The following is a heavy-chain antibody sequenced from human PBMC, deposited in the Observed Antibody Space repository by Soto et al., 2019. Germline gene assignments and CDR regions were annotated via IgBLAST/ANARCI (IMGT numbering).Heavy chain of an antibody. J-gene: IGHJ5*02. CDR2: ISSGVGTT. CDR3: AKMDRIGAATAWFDP. CDR1: GFTFTAYA. D-gene: IGHD6-13*01. V-gene: IGHV3-23*01. Sequence: VGSLRLSCAASGFTFTAYAMSWVRQAPGRGLECVSTISSGVGTTYYADSVRGRFTVSRDNSKNTLYLQMNSLRAEDTAVYYCAKMDRIGAATAWFDPWGQGTLVTVSS.